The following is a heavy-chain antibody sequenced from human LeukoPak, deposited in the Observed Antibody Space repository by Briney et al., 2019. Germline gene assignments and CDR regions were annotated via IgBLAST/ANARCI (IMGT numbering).Heavy chain of an antibody. CDR3: ARDEGVVVPAASLAFDI. J-gene: IGHJ3*02. Sequence: PGGSLRLSCAASGFTFGSYSMNWVRQAPGKGLEWVSSISSSSSYIYYADSVKGRFTISRDNAKNSLYLQMNSLRAEDTAVYYCARDEGVVVPAASLAFDIWGQGTMVTVSS. V-gene: IGHV3-21*01. D-gene: IGHD2-2*01. CDR2: ISSSSSYI. CDR1: GFTFGSYS.